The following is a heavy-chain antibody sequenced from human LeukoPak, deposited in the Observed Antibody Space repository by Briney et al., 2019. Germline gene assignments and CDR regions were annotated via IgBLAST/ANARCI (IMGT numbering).Heavy chain of an antibody. CDR2: VTGSGDTT. J-gene: IGHJ4*02. D-gene: IGHD6-19*01. CDR1: GFTFSSYA. Sequence: GGSLRLSCAASGFTFSSYAMYWVRQAPGKGLECVSAVTGSGDTTYYADSVKGRFTISRDNSKNTLSLQMNSLRDDDTALYYCAKGGCSSGCSGNFWGQGTLVTVSA. CDR3: AKGGCSSGCSGNF. V-gene: IGHV3-23*01.